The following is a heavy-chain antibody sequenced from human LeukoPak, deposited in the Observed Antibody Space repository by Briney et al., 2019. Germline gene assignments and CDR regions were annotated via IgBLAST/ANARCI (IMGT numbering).Heavy chain of an antibody. V-gene: IGHV1-2*04. CDR1: GYTFTGYY. CDR3: ARAPYDSGTYYFDY. CDR2: INPNSGGT. D-gene: IGHD3-10*01. Sequence: GASVKVSCKASGYTFTGYYMHWVRQAPGQGLEWMGWINPNSGGTNYAQKFQGWVTMTRDTSISTAYMELSSLTSEDTAVYYCARAPYDSGTYYFDYWGQGILVTVSS. J-gene: IGHJ4*02.